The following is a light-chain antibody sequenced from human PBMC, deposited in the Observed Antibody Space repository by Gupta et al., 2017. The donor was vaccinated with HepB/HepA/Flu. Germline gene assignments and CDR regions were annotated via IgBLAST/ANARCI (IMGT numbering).Light chain of an antibody. CDR1: QSVLYSSNNKNY. CDR2: WAS. V-gene: IGKV4-1*01. J-gene: IGKJ5*01. CDR3: QQYYSTPIT. Sequence: VMTQSPDSLAVSLGERATINCKSSQSVLYSSNNKNYLAWYQQKPGQPPKLLIYWASTRESGVPDRFSGSGSGTDFTLTISSLQAEDVAVYYCQQYYSTPITFGQGTRLEIK.